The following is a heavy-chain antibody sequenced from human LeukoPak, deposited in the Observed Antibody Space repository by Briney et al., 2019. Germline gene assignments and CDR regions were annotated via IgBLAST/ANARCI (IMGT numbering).Heavy chain of an antibody. Sequence: PSETLSLTCAVYGGSFSGYFWTWIRQPPGKGLEWIGEINPSGGTNYNPSLKSRVTLSVDKSKKQLSLKVTSVTAADTAVYYCARVKGQWLPRWGFDYWGQGTLVTVSS. J-gene: IGHJ4*02. D-gene: IGHD6-19*01. V-gene: IGHV4-34*01. CDR3: ARVKGQWLPRWGFDY. CDR1: GGSFSGYF. CDR2: INPSGGT.